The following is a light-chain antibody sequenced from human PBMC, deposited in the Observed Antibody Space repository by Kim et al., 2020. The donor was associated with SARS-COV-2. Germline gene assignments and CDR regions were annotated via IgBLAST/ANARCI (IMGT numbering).Light chain of an antibody. CDR2: GAS. V-gene: IGKV3-15*01. CDR1: QTVASN. CDR3: QQYNNWPST. Sequence: EIVMTQSPDTLSLPPGERATLSCRASQTVASNLAWYQQKPGQAPRLLIYGASTRAPGIPARFSGSGAGTEFTLSISSLQSEDFAVYYCQQYNNWPSTFGQGTKVDIK. J-gene: IGKJ1*01.